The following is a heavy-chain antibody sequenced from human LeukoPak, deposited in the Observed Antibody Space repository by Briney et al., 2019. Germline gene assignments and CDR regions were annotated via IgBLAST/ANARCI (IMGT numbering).Heavy chain of an antibody. D-gene: IGHD2-21*01. CDR2: INHKRST. CDR1: SESFTGYF. Sequence: SQTLSLTCGLYSESFTGYFCTYIRQPPGGGLEWIGDINHKRSTNYNPSLKTRVTISVDTPKTQLSLRLTSVTAEDTAVYYCARGSIYYGASNSYCDHWGRGFLVAVSS. J-gene: IGHJ4*02. CDR3: ARGSIYYGASNSYCDH. V-gene: IGHV4-34*01.